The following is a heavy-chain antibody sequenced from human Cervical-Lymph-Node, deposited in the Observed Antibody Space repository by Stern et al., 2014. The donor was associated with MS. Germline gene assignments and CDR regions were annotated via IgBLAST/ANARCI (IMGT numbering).Heavy chain of an antibody. J-gene: IGHJ4*02. CDR3: ARRGYYGSGSYFDY. D-gene: IGHD3-10*01. V-gene: IGHV1-69*12. CDR1: GGTFSSYA. CDR2: IIPIFGTA. Sequence: QVQLVQSGAEVKKPGSSVKVSCKASGGTFSSYAISWVRQAPGQGLEWMGGIIPIFGTANYAQKFQGRVTITADESTSTAYMELSSLRSDDTAVYYCARRGYYGSGSYFDYWGQGTLVTVSS.